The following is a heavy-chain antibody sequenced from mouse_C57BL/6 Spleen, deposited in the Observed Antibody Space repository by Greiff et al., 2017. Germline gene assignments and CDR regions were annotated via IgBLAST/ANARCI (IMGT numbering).Heavy chain of an antibody. CDR3: ASSSYYYCDY. Sequence: EVQLQQSGPELVKPGASVKISCKASGYTFTDYYMNWVKQSHGKSLEWIGDINPNNGGTSYNQKFKGKATLTVDKSSSTAYMELRSLTSEDSAVYYCASSSYYYCDYWAQGTTLTVSS. D-gene: IGHD1-1*01. CDR2: INPNNGGT. V-gene: IGHV1-26*01. CDR1: GYTFTDYY. J-gene: IGHJ2*01.